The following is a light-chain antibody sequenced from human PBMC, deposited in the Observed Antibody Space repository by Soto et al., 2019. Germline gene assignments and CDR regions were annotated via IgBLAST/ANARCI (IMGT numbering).Light chain of an antibody. J-gene: IGKJ1*01. V-gene: IGKV1-39*01. CDR3: QQTSSTLWT. Sequence: DIQMTQSPSSLSPSMGNTFTITCRASQTIDTYLNWYQQKPGKAPKVLIYAASTLQSGVPSRFSGSGSGTDFTLTISSLQPEDFANYYCQQTSSTLWTFGQGTKVE. CDR2: AAS. CDR1: QTIDTY.